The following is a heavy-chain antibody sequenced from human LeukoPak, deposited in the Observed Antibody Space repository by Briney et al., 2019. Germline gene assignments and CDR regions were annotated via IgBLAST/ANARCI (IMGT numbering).Heavy chain of an antibody. D-gene: IGHD5-12*01. CDR2: ISSSSSYI. V-gene: IGHV3-21*01. J-gene: IGHJ4*02. Sequence: GGSLRLSCAASGFTFSSYSMNWVRQAPGKGLEWVSSISSSSSYIYYADSVKGRFTISRDNAKNSLYLQMNSLRAEDTAVYYCAREGSGYDYNFDYWGQGTLVTVS. CDR3: AREGSGYDYNFDY. CDR1: GFTFSSYS.